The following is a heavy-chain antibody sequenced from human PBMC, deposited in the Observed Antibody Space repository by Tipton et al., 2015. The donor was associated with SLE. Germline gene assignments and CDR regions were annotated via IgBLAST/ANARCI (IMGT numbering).Heavy chain of an antibody. CDR3: ARQRDLDAFDI. CDR2: IYYSGST. J-gene: IGHJ3*02. CDR1: GGSISNHY. Sequence: TLSLTCTVSGGSISNHYWSWIRQPPGKGLEWIGYIYYSGSTSYNPSLKSRVTISVDTSKNDFSLKLSSVTAADTAVYYCARQRDLDAFDIWGQGTMVIVSS. V-gene: IGHV4-59*08.